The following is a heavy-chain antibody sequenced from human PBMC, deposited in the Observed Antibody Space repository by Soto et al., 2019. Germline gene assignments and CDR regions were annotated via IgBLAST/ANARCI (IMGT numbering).Heavy chain of an antibody. CDR2: IYYSGST. V-gene: IGHV4-59*08. Sequence: PSETLSLTCTVSGGSISSYYWSWIRQPPGKGLEWIGSIYYSGSTYYNPSLKSRVTISVDTSKNQFSLKLSSVTAADTAVYYCARQRQWLVRGYYYYMDVWGKGTTVTVSS. CDR3: ARQRQWLVRGYYYYMDV. D-gene: IGHD6-19*01. CDR1: GGSISSYY. J-gene: IGHJ6*03.